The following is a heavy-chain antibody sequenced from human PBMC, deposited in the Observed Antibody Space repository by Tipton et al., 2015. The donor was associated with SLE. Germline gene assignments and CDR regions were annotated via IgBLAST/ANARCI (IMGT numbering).Heavy chain of an antibody. D-gene: IGHD1-14*01. V-gene: IGHV1-2*02. CDR1: GYSFFDYS. CDR3: ARRTPETRGYYYYMDV. J-gene: IGHJ6*03. CDR2: INPKGGVT. Sequence: QLVQSGAEVKKPGASVKVSCKASGYSFFDYSVHWVRQAPGQGLEWMGWINPKGGVTKYAEKFQGRVTVTRDTSINTVYMDISWLRSDDTAVYYCARRTPETRGYYYYMDVWGKGTTVTVSS.